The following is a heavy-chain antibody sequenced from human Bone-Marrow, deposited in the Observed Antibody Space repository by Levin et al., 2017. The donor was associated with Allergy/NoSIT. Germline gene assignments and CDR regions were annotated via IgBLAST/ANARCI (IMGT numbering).Heavy chain of an antibody. J-gene: IGHJ6*02. CDR2: MSGVGSST. Sequence: SCVASGFTFSSYGMSWVRQAPGEGLEWVSSMSGVGSSTYYADSVKGRFTISRDNSRDTLYLQMNSLRAEDTAIYYCAKYLRTTYFYYGLDVWGQGTTVIVSS. CDR1: GFTFSSYG. D-gene: IGHD1-1*01. CDR3: AKYLRTTYFYYGLDV. V-gene: IGHV3-23*01.